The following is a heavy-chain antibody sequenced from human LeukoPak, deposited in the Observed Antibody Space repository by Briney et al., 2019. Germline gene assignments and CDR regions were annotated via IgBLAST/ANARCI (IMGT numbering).Heavy chain of an antibody. CDR2: IYSGGST. Sequence: GGSLRLSCAASGFTVSSNYMSWVRQAPGKGLEWVSVIYSGGSTYYADSVKGRFTISRDNSKNTLYLQMNSLRAEDTAVYCCARDSATTGTTGAFDIWGQGTMVTVSS. V-gene: IGHV3-66*02. CDR1: GFTVSSNY. CDR3: ARDSATTGTTGAFDI. J-gene: IGHJ3*02. D-gene: IGHD1-1*01.